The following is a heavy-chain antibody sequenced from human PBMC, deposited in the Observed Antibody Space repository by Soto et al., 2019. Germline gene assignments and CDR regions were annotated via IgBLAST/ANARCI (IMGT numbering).Heavy chain of an antibody. CDR3: AREGSGYNF. Sequence: APVEASCEACGGTFAIFAMSWVRRAPRQGLEWMGGIVPVFGRTNYAQRFRGRLNITADESTSTGYMELISLRSDDTAVYYCAREGSGYNFWGQGTQVTVSS. CDR2: IVPVFGRT. CDR1: GGTFAIFA. J-gene: IGHJ4*02. D-gene: IGHD5-12*01. V-gene: IGHV1-69*13.